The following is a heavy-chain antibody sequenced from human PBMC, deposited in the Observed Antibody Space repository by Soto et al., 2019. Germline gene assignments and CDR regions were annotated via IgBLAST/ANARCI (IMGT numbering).Heavy chain of an antibody. J-gene: IGHJ5*02. CDR1: GGTFGSHA. Sequence: ASVKVSCKTSGGTFGSHAIGWVRQAPGQGLEWMGGIIPIFSTPNYAQKFQGRVTITADESTSTAYMELSSLRSEDTAVYYCARPIQYYFDTSAQSAWFDPWGQGTLVTVSS. CDR3: ARPIQYYFDTSAQSAWFDP. V-gene: IGHV1-69*13. D-gene: IGHD3-22*01. CDR2: IIPIFSTP.